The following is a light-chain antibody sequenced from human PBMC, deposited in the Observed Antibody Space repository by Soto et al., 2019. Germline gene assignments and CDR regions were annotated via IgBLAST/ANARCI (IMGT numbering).Light chain of an antibody. Sequence: QSVLTQPPSVSGAPGQRVTVSCTGGSSNIGAGYDVNWYQQLPGTAPKLLIYVNINRPSGVPDRFSGSKSGTSASLAITGLQAEDEADYYCQSYDSSLSGHVFGTGTKVTVL. CDR3: QSYDSSLSGHV. CDR1: SSNIGAGYD. CDR2: VNI. V-gene: IGLV1-40*01. J-gene: IGLJ1*01.